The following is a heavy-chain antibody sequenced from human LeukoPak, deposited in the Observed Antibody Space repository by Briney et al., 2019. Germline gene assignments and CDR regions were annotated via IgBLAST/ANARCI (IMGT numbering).Heavy chain of an antibody. CDR3: ARAPDLVPATTEKNWFDP. CDR1: GGSFSGYY. Sequence: KPSETLSLTCAAYGGSFSGYYWSWIRQPPGKGLEWIGEINHSGSTNYNPSLKSRVTISVDTSKNQFSLKLSSVTAADTAVYYCARAPDLVPATTEKNWFDPWGQGTLVTVSS. CDR2: INHSGST. V-gene: IGHV4-34*01. J-gene: IGHJ5*02. D-gene: IGHD2-2*01.